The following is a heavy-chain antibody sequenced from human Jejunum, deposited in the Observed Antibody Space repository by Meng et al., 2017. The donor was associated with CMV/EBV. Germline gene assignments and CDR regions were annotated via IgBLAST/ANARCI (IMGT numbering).Heavy chain of an antibody. CDR2: IKPDGSDK. V-gene: IGHV3-7*01. CDR3: GRSGGL. J-gene: IGHJ4*02. Sequence: LRLSCAASGFTVSSHWMTWVRQAPGKGLEWVASIKPDGSDKYYVDSVKGRFTISRDNANNSLYLQMNSLRGEDTAVYYCGRSGGLWGQGTLVTVSS. CDR1: GFTVSSHW. D-gene: IGHD1-26*01.